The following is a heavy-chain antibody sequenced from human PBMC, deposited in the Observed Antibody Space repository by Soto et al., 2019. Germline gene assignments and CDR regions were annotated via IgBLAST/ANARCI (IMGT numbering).Heavy chain of an antibody. CDR3: ARRPYDSLTGYYLYYFDH. J-gene: IGHJ4*02. D-gene: IGHD3-9*01. Sequence: QLQLQESGSGLVKPSQTLSLTCAVSGGSISSGGYSWSWIRQPPGKGLECMGYIYHSGSTDYNATLKSRVTISIVRSKNQFSLKLSSVTAADTAVYYCARRPYDSLTGYYLYYFDHWGQGTLVTVSS. CDR1: GGSISSGGYS. CDR2: IYHSGST. V-gene: IGHV4-30-2*01.